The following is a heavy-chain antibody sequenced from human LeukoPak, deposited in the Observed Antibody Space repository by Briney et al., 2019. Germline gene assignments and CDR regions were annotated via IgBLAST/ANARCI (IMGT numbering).Heavy chain of an antibody. J-gene: IGHJ4*02. D-gene: IGHD1-26*01. V-gene: IGHV3-21*01. CDR1: GFTFSSYS. Sequence: PGGSLRLSCAASGFTFSSYSMNWVRQAPGKGLEWVSSISSSSYIYYADSVKGRFTISRDNAKNSLYLQMNSLRAEDTAVYYCARWGDWDLLFDYWGQGTLVTVSS. CDR3: ARWGDWDLLFDY. CDR2: ISSSSYI.